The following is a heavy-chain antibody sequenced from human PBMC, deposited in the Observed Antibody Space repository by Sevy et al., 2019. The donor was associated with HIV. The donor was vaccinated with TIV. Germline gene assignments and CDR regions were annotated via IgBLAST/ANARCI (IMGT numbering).Heavy chain of an antibody. V-gene: IGHV3-48*01. CDR2: ISKSSRNI. D-gene: IGHD3-9*01. J-gene: IGHJ6*02. CDR3: AREILVIPYYYYAMDV. Sequence: GGSLRLSCAASGFTFSTYSMHWVRQAPGKGLEWVSYISKSSRNIYYADSVKGRFTSSRDNAKNSLYLQMNSLRAEDTGVYYCAREILVIPYYYYAMDVWGLGTTVTVSS. CDR1: GFTFSTYS.